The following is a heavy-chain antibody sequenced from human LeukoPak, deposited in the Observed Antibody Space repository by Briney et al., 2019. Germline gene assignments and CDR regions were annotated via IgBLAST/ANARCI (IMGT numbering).Heavy chain of an antibody. J-gene: IGHJ4*02. D-gene: IGHD1-26*01. CDR3: ASEVGGTTTDY. Sequence: GGSLRLSCAASGFTVSSNYMSWVRQAPGKGLEWVSVIYSGGSTYYADSVKGRFTISRDNSKNTLYLQMNSLRAEDTAVYYCASEVGGTTTDYWGQGTLVTVSS. V-gene: IGHV3-66*02. CDR2: IYSGGST. CDR1: GFTVSSNY.